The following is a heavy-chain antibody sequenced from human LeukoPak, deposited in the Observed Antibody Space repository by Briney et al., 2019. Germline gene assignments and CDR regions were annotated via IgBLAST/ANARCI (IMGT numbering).Heavy chain of an antibody. Sequence: KPSETLSLTCTVSGGSISTYYWSWIRQPPGKGLEWIGYIYYSGSTNYNPSLKSRVSISVDTSKNQFSLKLSSVTAADTAVYYCAREAVPAAPYYYYYMDVWGKGTTVTVSS. V-gene: IGHV4-59*01. CDR3: AREAVPAAPYYYYYMDV. CDR1: GGSISTYY. CDR2: IYYSGST. D-gene: IGHD2-2*01. J-gene: IGHJ6*03.